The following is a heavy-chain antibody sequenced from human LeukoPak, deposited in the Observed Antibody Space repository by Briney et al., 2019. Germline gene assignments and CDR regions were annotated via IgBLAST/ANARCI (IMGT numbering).Heavy chain of an antibody. D-gene: IGHD3-22*01. CDR2: ISSTSPYI. J-gene: IGHJ3*02. V-gene: IGHV3-21*01. CDR3: ARGRYYDSSGHPDAFDI. CDR1: GFTFSTYS. Sequence: PGGSLRLSCAASGFTFSTYSMNWVRQAPGKGLEWVSSISSTSPYINFVDSVKGRFTVSRDNAKNSLFLQMNSLRAEDTAVYYCARGRYYDSSGHPDAFDIWGQGTMVTVSS.